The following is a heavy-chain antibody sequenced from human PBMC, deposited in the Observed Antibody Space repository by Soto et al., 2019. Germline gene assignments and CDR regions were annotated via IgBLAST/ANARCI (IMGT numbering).Heavy chain of an antibody. D-gene: IGHD2-15*01. Sequence: QVRLVQSGAEVKKPGASVKVSCKASGYTFTSYGISWVRQAPGQGLDWMGWISAYNGNTKYAQDVQGRVTMTTDTSTSTAYIELRSLRSDDTAMYYCARFSGGSYNTYYFYYGMDFWFQGTTVTVSS. CDR1: GYTFTSYG. J-gene: IGHJ6*02. CDR2: ISAYNGNT. V-gene: IGHV1-18*04. CDR3: ARFSGGSYNTYYFYYGMDF.